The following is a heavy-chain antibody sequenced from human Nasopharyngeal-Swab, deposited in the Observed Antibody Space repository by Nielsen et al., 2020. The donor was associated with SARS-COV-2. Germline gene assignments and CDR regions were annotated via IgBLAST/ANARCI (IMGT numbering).Heavy chain of an antibody. J-gene: IGHJ3*02. CDR2: IFSNDEK. D-gene: IGHD3-22*01. V-gene: IGHV2-26*01. Sequence: WIRQPPGQALEWLAHIFSNDEKSYSTSLKSRLTISKDTSKSQVVLTMTNMDPVDTATYYCARIDFDSSGYYSAFDIWGQGTMVTVSS. CDR3: ARIDFDSSGYYSAFDI.